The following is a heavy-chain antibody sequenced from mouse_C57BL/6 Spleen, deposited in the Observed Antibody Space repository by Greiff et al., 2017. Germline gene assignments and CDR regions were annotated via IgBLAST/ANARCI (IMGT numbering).Heavy chain of an antibody. D-gene: IGHD1-1*01. CDR1: GYTFTSYW. Sequence: QVQLQQPGAELVMPGASVKLSCKASGYTFTSYWMHWVKQRPGQGLEWIGEIDPSDSYTNYNQKFKGKSTLTVDKSSSTAYMQLSSLTSEDSAVYDCARCGYGSSPWFAYWGQGTLVTVSA. J-gene: IGHJ3*01. CDR3: ARCGYGSSPWFAY. V-gene: IGHV1-69*01. CDR2: IDPSDSYT.